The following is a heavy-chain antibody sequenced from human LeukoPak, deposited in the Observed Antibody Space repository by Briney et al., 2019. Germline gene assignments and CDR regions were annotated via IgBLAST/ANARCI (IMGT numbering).Heavy chain of an antibody. D-gene: IGHD6-13*01. J-gene: IGHJ4*02. V-gene: IGHV4-59*01. CDR3: ARSFSSSWIRFDF. Sequence: SETLSLTCAVSGGSISSYYWSWIRQPPGKGLEWIGYLYYSGSTNYNPSLNSRATISVDTSKNQFSLKLSSVTAADTAVYYCARSFSSSWIRFDFWGQGTLVTVSS. CDR1: GGSISSYY. CDR2: LYYSGST.